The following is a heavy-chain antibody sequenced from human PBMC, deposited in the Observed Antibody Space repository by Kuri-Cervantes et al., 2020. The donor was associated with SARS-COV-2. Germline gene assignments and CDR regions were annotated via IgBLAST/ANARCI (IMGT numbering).Heavy chain of an antibody. CDR3: ARDQSFTMVRGVISGMDV. CDR1: GFTLSSYA. J-gene: IGHJ6*02. D-gene: IGHD3-10*01. Sequence: GESLKISCAASGFTLSSYAMHWVRQAPGKGLEWVAVISYDGSNEYYADSVKGRFTISRDNSKNTLYLQMNSLRAEDTAVYYCARDQSFTMVRGVISGMDVWGQGTTVTVSS. CDR2: ISYDGSNE. V-gene: IGHV3-30*07.